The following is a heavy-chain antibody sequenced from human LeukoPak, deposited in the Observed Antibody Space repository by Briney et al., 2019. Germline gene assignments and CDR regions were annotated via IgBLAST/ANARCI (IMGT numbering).Heavy chain of an antibody. CDR3: AREASTVDY. Sequence: GGSLRLSCAASGFTFSSYEMNWVRQAPGKGLEWVSYIRRSCSTIYYADSVKGPFTISRDNAKNSLYLQMNSLRAEDTAVYYCAREASTVDYWGQGTLVTVSS. V-gene: IGHV3-48*03. D-gene: IGHD2-2*01. CDR2: IRRSCSTI. J-gene: IGHJ4*02. CDR1: GFTFSSYE.